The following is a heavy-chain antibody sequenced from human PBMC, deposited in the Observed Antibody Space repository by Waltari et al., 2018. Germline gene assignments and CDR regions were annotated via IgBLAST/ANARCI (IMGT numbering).Heavy chain of an antibody. Sequence: EVQLVESGGGLIQPGGSLRLSCAASGFTVSSNYMSWVRQAPGKGLEWVSVIYSGGSTYYADSVKGRFTISRDNSKNTLYLQMNSLRAEDTAVYYSARDDDFWSGYKNWGQGTLVTVSS. CDR2: IYSGGST. CDR1: GFTVSSNY. D-gene: IGHD3-3*01. J-gene: IGHJ4*02. V-gene: IGHV3-53*01. CDR3: ARDDDFWSGYKN.